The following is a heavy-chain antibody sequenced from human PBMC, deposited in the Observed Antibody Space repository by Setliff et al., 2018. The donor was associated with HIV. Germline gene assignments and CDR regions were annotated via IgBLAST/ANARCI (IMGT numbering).Heavy chain of an antibody. CDR1: GFTFATYA. CDR3: AKPAATNLVHLDY. CDR2: ISNTGGTI. V-gene: IGHV3-23*01. J-gene: IGHJ4*02. D-gene: IGHD1-26*01. Sequence: PGGSLRLSCAASGFTFATYAMSWVRQAPGKGLEWVSVISNTGGTIYYADSVRGRFTLSRDTSKNTLYLQMSSLRAEDTAIYYCAKPAATNLVHLDYWGQGTLVTVSS.